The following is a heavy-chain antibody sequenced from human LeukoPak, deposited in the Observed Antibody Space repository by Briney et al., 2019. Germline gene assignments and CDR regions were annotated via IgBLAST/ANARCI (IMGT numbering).Heavy chain of an antibody. CDR3: ARVTGYMVEDYFDY. CDR1: GGSISSYY. Sequence: SETLSLTCTVSGGSISSYYWSWIRQPPGKGLEWIGYIYYSGSINHNPSLKSRVTVSVDTSKNQFSLRLSSVTAADTAVYYCARVTGYMVEDYFDYWGQGTLVTVSS. J-gene: IGHJ4*02. CDR2: IYYSGSI. D-gene: IGHD6-13*01. V-gene: IGHV4-59*01.